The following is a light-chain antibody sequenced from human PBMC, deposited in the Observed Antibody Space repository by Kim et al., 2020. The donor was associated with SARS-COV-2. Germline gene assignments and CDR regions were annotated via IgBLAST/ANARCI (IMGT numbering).Light chain of an antibody. Sequence: PGESATLSCRARHNVGINLAWYQQTPGQAPRLLIYDAAIRAAGIPDRFSGSGSGTDFTLTIGSLAPEDFAIYYCQQRGNWPPALTFGGGTKVDIK. J-gene: IGKJ4*01. CDR2: DAA. CDR3: QQRGNWPPALT. V-gene: IGKV3-11*01. CDR1: HNVGIN.